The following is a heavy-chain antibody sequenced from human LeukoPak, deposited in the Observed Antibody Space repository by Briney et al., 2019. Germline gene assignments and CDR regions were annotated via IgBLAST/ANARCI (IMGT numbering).Heavy chain of an antibody. V-gene: IGHV5-51*01. J-gene: IGHJ4*02. CDR1: GYSFTSYW. CDR2: IYPGDSDT. CDR3: ARLSGPFIAPSGARSFDY. D-gene: IGHD6-13*01. Sequence: GESLKISCKGSGYSFTSYWIGWVRQVPGKGLEWVGIIYPGDSDTRYSPSFQGQVTISADKSITTAYLQWSSLKASDSAMYHCARLSGPFIAPSGARSFDYWGQGTLVTVSS.